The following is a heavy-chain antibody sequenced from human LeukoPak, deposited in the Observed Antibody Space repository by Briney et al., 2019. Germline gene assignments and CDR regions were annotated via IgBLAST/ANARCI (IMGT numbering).Heavy chain of an antibody. CDR2: INHSGST. CDR1: GGSFSGYY. D-gene: IGHD1-7*01. Sequence: SETLSLTCAVYGGSFSGYYWSWIRQPPGKGLEWIGEINHSGSTNYNPSLKSRVTISVDTSKNQFSLKLSSVTAADTAVYYCARVDGWRYNWNYSGKKNWFDPWGQGTLVTVSS. CDR3: ARVDGWRYNWNYSGKKNWFDP. J-gene: IGHJ5*02. V-gene: IGHV4-34*01.